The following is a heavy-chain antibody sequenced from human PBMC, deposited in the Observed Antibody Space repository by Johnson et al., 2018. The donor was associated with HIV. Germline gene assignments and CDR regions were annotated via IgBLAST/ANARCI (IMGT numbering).Heavy chain of an antibody. Sequence: MQLVESGGGLVQPGGSLRLSCAASGFTFSDYYMSWIRQAPGKGLVWVSRINTDGTNSAFADFLKGRSTISRDNAKSTLYLQMNSLRAEDTAVYYCARDRRSSFDIWGQGTMVTVSS. J-gene: IGHJ3*02. D-gene: IGHD6-6*01. CDR1: GFTFSDYY. CDR3: ARDRRSSFDI. CDR2: INTDGTNS. V-gene: IGHV3-74*01.